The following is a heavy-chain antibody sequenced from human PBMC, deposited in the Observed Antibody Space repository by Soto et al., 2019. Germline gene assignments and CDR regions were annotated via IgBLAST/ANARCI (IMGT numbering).Heavy chain of an antibody. J-gene: IGHJ4*02. V-gene: IGHV1-69*06. CDR3: ARLRGYSGYDYPCYFDY. Sequence: QVQLVQSGAEVKKPGSSVKVSCKASGGTFSSYAISWVRQAPGQGLEWMGGIIPIFGTANYAQKFQGRVTITADKSTSTAYMELSSLRSEDTAVYYCARLRGYSGYDYPCYFDYWGQGTLVTVSS. CDR2: IIPIFGTA. D-gene: IGHD5-12*01. CDR1: GGTFSSYA.